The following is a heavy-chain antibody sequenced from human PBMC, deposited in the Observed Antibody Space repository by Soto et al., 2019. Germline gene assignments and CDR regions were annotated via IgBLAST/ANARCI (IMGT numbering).Heavy chain of an antibody. CDR2: IYYSGST. J-gene: IGHJ6*02. CDR3: ARVGRRSPGLDV. V-gene: IGHV4-31*03. Sequence: QVQLQESGPGLVKPSQTLSLTCTVSGGSISSGGYYWSWIRQHPGKGLEWIGYIYYSGSTYYNPSLESRVTISVETSKNQCSRKLSSGTAADTAVYYCARVGRRSPGLDVWGQGTTVTVSS. CDR1: GGSISSGGYY.